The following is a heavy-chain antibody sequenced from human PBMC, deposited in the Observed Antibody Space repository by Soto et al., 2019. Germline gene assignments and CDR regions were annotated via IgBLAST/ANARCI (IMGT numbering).Heavy chain of an antibody. D-gene: IGHD1-26*01. CDR1: GFTFSSYA. CDR3: AKKGIVGAPTDYYGMDV. V-gene: IGHV3-23*01. Sequence: HPGGSLRLSCAASGFTFSSYAISWVRQAPGKGLEWVSAVSGSGGSTYYADSVKGRFTISRDNSKNTLYLQMNSLRAEDTAVYYCAKKGIVGAPTDYYGMDVWGQGTTVTVSS. CDR2: VSGSGGST. J-gene: IGHJ6*02.